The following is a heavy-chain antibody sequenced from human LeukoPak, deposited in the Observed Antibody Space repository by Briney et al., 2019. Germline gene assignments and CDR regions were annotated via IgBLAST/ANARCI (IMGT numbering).Heavy chain of an antibody. V-gene: IGHV1-2*02. J-gene: IGHJ5*02. D-gene: IGHD3-10*01. CDR2: INPNSGGT. CDR1: GYTFTGYY. CDR3: ARGDYYGSPKVVAA. Sequence: GASVKVSCKASGYTFTGYYMHWVRQAPGQGLEWMGWINPNSGGTNYAQKFQDRVTMTRDTSISTAYIELNFLRSDDTAVFYCARGDYYGSPKVVAAWGQGILVTVSS.